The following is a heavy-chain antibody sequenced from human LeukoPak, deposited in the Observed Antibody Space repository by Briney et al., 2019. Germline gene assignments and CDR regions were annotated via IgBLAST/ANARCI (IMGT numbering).Heavy chain of an antibody. V-gene: IGHV3-30-3*01. J-gene: IGHJ6*02. Sequence: GRSLRLSCAASRFTVSSYALHWVPQAPGKRLEWVSVISYDGSNKYYTDPVKGRFTISRDNSENTLYLQMNSLRAEDTAVYYCARVNQQYYYGSGIYRFYYYGMDVWGRGTTVTVSS. CDR2: ISYDGSNK. CDR1: RFTVSSYA. CDR3: ARVNQQYYYGSGIYRFYYYGMDV. D-gene: IGHD3-10*01.